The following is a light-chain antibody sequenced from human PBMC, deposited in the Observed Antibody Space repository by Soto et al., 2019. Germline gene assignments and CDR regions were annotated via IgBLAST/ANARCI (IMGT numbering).Light chain of an antibody. J-gene: IGKJ1*01. CDR2: DAS. Sequence: DIQMTQSPSTLSTSIGDRVTITCRASQSISDSLAWYQQKPGKAPFLLISDASNLERGVPSRFSGSGSGTEFTLTISSMQPDDFATYYCQQYTGYSRTFGQGTMVDI. CDR3: QQYTGYSRT. V-gene: IGKV1-5*01. CDR1: QSISDS.